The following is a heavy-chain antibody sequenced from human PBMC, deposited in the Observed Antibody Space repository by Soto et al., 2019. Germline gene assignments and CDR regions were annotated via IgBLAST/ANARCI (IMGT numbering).Heavy chain of an antibody. V-gene: IGHV4-59*05. J-gene: IGHJ4*02. D-gene: IGHD2-15*01. CDR2: IYYSGST. CDR1: GVSISSYC. CDR3: ARLRVATLDY. Sequence: SETLSLTCTVSGVSISSYCWSWIRQPPGKGLEWIGSIYYSGSTYYNPSLKSRVTISVDTSKNQFSLKLSSVTAADTAVYYCARLRVATLDYWGQGTLVTVSS.